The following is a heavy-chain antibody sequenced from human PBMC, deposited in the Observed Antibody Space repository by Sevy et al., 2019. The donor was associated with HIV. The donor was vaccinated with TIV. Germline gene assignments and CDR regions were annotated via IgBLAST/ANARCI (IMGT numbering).Heavy chain of an antibody. CDR2: IYYSGST. J-gene: IGHJ4*02. Sequence: SETLSLTCTVSGGSVSSGSYYWSWIRQPPGKGLEWIGYIYYSGSTNYNPSLMSRVTISVDTSKNQFSLKLSSVTAADTAVYYCAREGVVAAVVDYWGQGTLVTVSS. V-gene: IGHV4-61*01. CDR3: AREGVVAAVVDY. CDR1: GGSVSSGSYY. D-gene: IGHD2-15*01.